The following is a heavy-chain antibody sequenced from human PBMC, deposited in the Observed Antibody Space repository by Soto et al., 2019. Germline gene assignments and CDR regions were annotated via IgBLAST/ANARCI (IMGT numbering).Heavy chain of an antibody. Sequence: SVKVSCKASGGTFSSYAISWVRQAPGQGLEWMGGIIPIFGTANYAQKFQGRVTITADESTSTAYMELSSLISEDTAVYYCARGNDIVLVPAARGWFDPWGQGTLVTVSS. J-gene: IGHJ5*02. CDR3: ARGNDIVLVPAARGWFDP. CDR2: IIPIFGTA. V-gene: IGHV1-69*13. D-gene: IGHD2-2*01. CDR1: GGTFSSYA.